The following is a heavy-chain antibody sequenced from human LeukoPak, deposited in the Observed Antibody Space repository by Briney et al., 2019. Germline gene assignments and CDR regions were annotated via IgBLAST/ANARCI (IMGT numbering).Heavy chain of an antibody. D-gene: IGHD6-13*01. CDR1: GYTFTNYW. V-gene: IGHV5-51*01. Sequence: GESLKISCKASGYTFTNYWIGWVRQMPGKGLEWMGLIYPGDSDTRYSPSFQGHVTISADKSISTAYLQWSSLKASDTAMYYCASSNSSSWYVAFDIWGQGTMVTVSS. CDR2: IYPGDSDT. CDR3: ASSNSSSWYVAFDI. J-gene: IGHJ3*02.